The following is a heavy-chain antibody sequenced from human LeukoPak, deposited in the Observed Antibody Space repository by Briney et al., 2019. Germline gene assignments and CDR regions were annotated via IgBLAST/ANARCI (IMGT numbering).Heavy chain of an antibody. Sequence: GGSLRLSCAASGFTFSSYSMNWVRQAPGKGLEWVSYISSSSSTIYYADSVKGRFTISRDNAKNSLYLQMHSLRAEDTAVYYCARWGITIFGVVTEGYFDYWGQGTLVTVSS. CDR3: ARWGITIFGVVTEGYFDY. V-gene: IGHV3-48*01. CDR2: ISSSSSTI. J-gene: IGHJ4*02. CDR1: GFTFSSYS. D-gene: IGHD3-3*01.